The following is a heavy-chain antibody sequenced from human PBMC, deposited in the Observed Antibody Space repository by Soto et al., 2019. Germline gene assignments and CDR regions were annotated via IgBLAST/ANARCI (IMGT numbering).Heavy chain of an antibody. D-gene: IGHD5-18*01. CDR1: GDSVTSDSYY. CDR3: ARDIRGYSRAFDY. J-gene: IGHJ4*02. V-gene: IGHV4-61*01. CDR2: IYSSGRT. Sequence: QVQLQESGPGLVEPSETLSLTCTVSGDSVTSDSYYWTWIRQPPGKGLEWIGYIYSSGRTNYNPSLKRRLPMSLDTSSNQFSLKLTSVTAADTAVYYCARDIRGYSRAFDYWGQGTLVSVSS.